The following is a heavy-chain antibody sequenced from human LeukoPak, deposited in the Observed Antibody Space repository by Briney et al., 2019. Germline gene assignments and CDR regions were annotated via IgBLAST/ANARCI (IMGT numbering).Heavy chain of an antibody. Sequence: ASVKVSCKASGGTFSSYAISWVRQATGQGLEWMGWMNPNSGNTGYAQKFQGRVTMTRNTSISTAYMELSSLRSEDTAVYYCARGQPWGYYYDSSGYYSYYYYYYMDVWGKGTTVTVSS. J-gene: IGHJ6*03. CDR1: GGTFSSYA. CDR2: MNPNSGNT. CDR3: ARGQPWGYYYDSSGYYSYYYYYYMDV. V-gene: IGHV1-8*02. D-gene: IGHD3-22*01.